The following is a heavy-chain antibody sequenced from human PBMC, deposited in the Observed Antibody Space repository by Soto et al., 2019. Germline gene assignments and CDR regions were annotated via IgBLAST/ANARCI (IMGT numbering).Heavy chain of an antibody. CDR3: TRVPGYTYGSTYYFAMDV. Sequence: QVQLVQSGAEVKKPGASVKVSCKASGYIFSGHYIQWVRQAPGQGLGWMGWISPESGDKKYAQKFQGRVTMTRDTSISTAYLELSWLRSDDTAVYYCTRVPGYTYGSTYYFAMDVWGQGTTVSVS. D-gene: IGHD5-18*01. V-gene: IGHV1-2*02. CDR2: ISPESGDK. J-gene: IGHJ6*02. CDR1: GYIFSGHY.